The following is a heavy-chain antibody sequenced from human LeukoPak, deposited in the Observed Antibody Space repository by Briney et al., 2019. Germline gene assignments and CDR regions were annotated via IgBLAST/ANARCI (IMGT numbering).Heavy chain of an antibody. Sequence: GASVKVSCTASGGTFSNYAISWVRQAPGQGLEWMGGIIPIFGTASYAQKFQGRVTITADESTSTAHMELSSLRSEDTAVYYCARDLGDSFDYWGQGTLVTVSS. J-gene: IGHJ4*02. CDR1: GGTFSNYA. CDR2: IIPIFGTA. V-gene: IGHV1-69*13. D-gene: IGHD3-10*01. CDR3: ARDLGDSFDY.